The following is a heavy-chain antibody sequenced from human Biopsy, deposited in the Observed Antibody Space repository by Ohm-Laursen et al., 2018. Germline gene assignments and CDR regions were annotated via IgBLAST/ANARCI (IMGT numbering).Heavy chain of an antibody. Sequence: ASVKVSCKTSGYTFSKYGISWVRQAPGQGLECMGWISSYRDHTNYAQQLQGRVTMTTDTSTNSAYMELKSLRSDDPAVYYCARGDFWSGYYTIFDYWGQGTLVTVSS. J-gene: IGHJ4*02. V-gene: IGHV1-18*01. D-gene: IGHD3-3*01. CDR3: ARGDFWSGYYTIFDY. CDR2: ISSYRDHT. CDR1: GYTFSKYG.